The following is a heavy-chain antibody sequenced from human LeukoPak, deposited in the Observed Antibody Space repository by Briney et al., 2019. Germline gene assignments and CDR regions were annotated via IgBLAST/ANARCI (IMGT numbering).Heavy chain of an antibody. D-gene: IGHD3-22*01. CDR1: GFTVSSNY. CDR2: IYSGGST. J-gene: IGHJ4*02. V-gene: IGHV3-66*01. Sequence: GGSLRLSCAASGFTVSSNYMSWVRQAPGKGLEWVLVIYSGGSTYYADSVKGRFTISRDNSKNTLYLQMNSLRAEDTAVYYCARAYYDSSGYYFDYWGQGTLVTVSS. CDR3: ARAYYDSSGYYFDY.